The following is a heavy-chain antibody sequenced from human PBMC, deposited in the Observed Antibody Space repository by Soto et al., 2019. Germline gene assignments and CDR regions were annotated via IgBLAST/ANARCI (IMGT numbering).Heavy chain of an antibody. J-gene: IGHJ4*02. V-gene: IGHV4-38-2*02. CDR3: ARDGGCYSGIDF. D-gene: IGHD2-15*01. CDR2: MYHGVTS. Sequence: SETLSLTCGVSGYSISSGYYWAWIRQPPGKGLEWIGSMYHGVTSYYNPSLKSRVSISIDTSKNQFSLKLMSVTAADTAVYYCARDGGCYSGIDFWGQGTLVTVSS. CDR1: GYSISSGYY.